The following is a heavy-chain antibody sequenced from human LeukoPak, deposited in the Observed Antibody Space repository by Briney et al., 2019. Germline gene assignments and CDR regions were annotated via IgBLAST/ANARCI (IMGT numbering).Heavy chain of an antibody. CDR2: MNPNSGNT. Sequence: ASVKVSCKASGYTFTSYDINWVRQATGQGLEWMGWMNPNSGNTGYAQKFQGRVTITRNTSISTAYMELSSLRSEDTAVYYCARGAYYDFWSGYSPFDYWGQGTLVTVSS. D-gene: IGHD3-3*01. V-gene: IGHV1-8*03. J-gene: IGHJ4*02. CDR3: ARGAYYDFWSGYSPFDY. CDR1: GYTFTSYD.